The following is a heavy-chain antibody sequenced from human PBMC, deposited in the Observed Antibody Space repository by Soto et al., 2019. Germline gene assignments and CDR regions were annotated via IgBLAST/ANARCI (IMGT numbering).Heavy chain of an antibody. CDR2: LSSGGETT. V-gene: IGHV3-23*01. CDR1: GFTFSNYS. J-gene: IGHJ4*02. D-gene: IGHD1-26*01. Sequence: PAGSLRLSCAVSGFTFSNYSMSWVRHAPGKGLEWVSGLSSGGETTHYADSVKGRFTISRDNSKNTLYLQMNSLRADDTAMYYCSKTVGPSSLFDYSGRGTLVTVSS. CDR3: SKTVGPSSLFDY.